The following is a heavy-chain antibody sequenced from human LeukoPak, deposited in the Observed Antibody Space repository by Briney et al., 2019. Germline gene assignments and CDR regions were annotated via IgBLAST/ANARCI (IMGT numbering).Heavy chain of an antibody. V-gene: IGHV3-30*02. D-gene: IGHD1-26*01. Sequence: PGGSLRLSCAASGFTFSSYGMHWVRQAPGKGLEWVAFIRYDGSNKYYADSVKGRFTISRDNSKNTLYLQMNSLRAEDTAVYYCARGGIVGATRGYFDYWGQGTLVTVSS. J-gene: IGHJ4*02. CDR2: IRYDGSNK. CDR1: GFTFSSYG. CDR3: ARGGIVGATRGYFDY.